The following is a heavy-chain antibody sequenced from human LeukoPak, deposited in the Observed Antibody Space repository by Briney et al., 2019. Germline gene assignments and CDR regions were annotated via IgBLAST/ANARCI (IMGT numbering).Heavy chain of an antibody. CDR3: ARVWYYGSGSPLNAFDI. J-gene: IGHJ3*02. Sequence: GASVKVSCKASGYTFTSYYIHWVRQAPGQGLEWMGWINPNSGGTNYAQKFQGRVTMTRDTSISTAYMELSRLRSDDTAVYYCARVWYYGSGSPLNAFDIWGQGTMVTVSS. CDR1: GYTFTSYY. D-gene: IGHD3-10*01. V-gene: IGHV1-2*02. CDR2: INPNSGGT.